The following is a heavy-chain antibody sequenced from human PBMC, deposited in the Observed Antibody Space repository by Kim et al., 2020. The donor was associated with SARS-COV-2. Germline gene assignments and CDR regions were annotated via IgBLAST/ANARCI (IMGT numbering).Heavy chain of an antibody. CDR1: GFTFSSSV. CDR3: GKRSSESSYYFDP. D-gene: IGHD3-22*01. CDR2: IGVTATNT. Sequence: GGSLRLSCAASGFTFSSSVMHWVRQTPGKGLEWVSTIGVTATNTYYADSVKGRFTISRDNSKNSLYLQVNTLRAEDTAVYYCGKRSSESSYYFDPWGQGT. J-gene: IGHJ4*02. V-gene: IGHV3-23*01.